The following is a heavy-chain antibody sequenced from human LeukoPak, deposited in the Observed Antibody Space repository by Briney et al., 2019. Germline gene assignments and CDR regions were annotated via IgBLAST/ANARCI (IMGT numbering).Heavy chain of an antibody. CDR1: GFAFISTS. CDR3: ATTGNFYDMDV. Sequence: GGSLRLSCAASGFAFISTSIHWVRQAPGKGLEWLSYSSTVTGNIYYADSVKGRFTISKDNAKSSLNLQMSSLRAEATAGYFCATTGNFYDMDVWGKGTTVTVSS. D-gene: IGHD1-1*01. J-gene: IGHJ6*03. V-gene: IGHV3-48*04. CDR2: SSTVTGNI.